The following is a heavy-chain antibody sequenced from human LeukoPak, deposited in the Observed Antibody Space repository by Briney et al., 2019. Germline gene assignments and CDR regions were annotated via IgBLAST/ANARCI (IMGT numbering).Heavy chain of an antibody. CDR2: INKDGSNT. Sequence: HSGGSLRLSCAASGFTLGAFAKHWVRQAPGKGLEWVSLINKDGSNTYYADSVKGRFTISRDNSKDSLYLQMNSLRTEDSALYYCATWAFYHNLDVWGQGITVIVSS. J-gene: IGHJ6*02. CDR1: GFTLGAFA. CDR3: ATWAFYHNLDV. D-gene: IGHD1-14*01. V-gene: IGHV3-43*02.